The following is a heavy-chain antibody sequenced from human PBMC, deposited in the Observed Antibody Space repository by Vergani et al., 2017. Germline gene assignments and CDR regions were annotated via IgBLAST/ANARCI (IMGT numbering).Heavy chain of an antibody. Sequence: EVQLVESGGGLVKPGGSLRLSCAASGFTFSSYSMNWVRQAQGKGLEWVSSISSSSSYIYYADSVKGRFTISRDNAKNSLYVQMNSLRARDTAVYYCARSKSGWYAGRSPHYYMDVWGKGTRVTVAS. J-gene: IGHJ6*03. CDR1: GFTFSSYS. V-gene: IGHV3-21*01. D-gene: IGHD6-19*01. CDR3: ARSKSGWYAGRSPHYYMDV. CDR2: ISSSSSYI.